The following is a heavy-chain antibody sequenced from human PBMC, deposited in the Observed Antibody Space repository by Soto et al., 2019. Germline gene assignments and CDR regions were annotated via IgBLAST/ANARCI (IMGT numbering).Heavy chain of an antibody. CDR1: GATFRSNG. J-gene: IGHJ5*02. CDR2: IIPIVHTA. D-gene: IGHD3-22*01. CDR3: AMITMIHSFDP. Sequence: QVQLVQSGAEVKKPGSSGKVSCKASGATFRSNGIGWVRQAPGQGLEWLGGIIPIVHTASYAQTFRGRVTITADESTTTAYMELSSLRSEDTAVYYCAMITMIHSFDPWGQGTLVTVSS. V-gene: IGHV1-69*01.